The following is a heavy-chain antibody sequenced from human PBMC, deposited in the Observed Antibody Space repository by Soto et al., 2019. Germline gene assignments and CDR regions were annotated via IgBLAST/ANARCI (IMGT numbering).Heavy chain of an antibody. CDR2: IVGSGDA. V-gene: IGHV3-23*01. CDR3: AKDAVYDDGVWHPDY. CDR1: GFTFSTRA. Sequence: GGSLRLSCVASGFTFSTRAMMWVRQAPGKGLEWVSGIVGSGDAFHADCVKGRFTISKDNSKNTLYLQMNGLRAEDTAVYFCAKDAVYDDGVWHPDYWGQGTLVTVSS. J-gene: IGHJ4*02. D-gene: IGHD4-17*01.